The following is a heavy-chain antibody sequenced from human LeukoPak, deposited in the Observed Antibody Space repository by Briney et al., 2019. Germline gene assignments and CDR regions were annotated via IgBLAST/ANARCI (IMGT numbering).Heavy chain of an antibody. CDR3: AREVLSTGLDY. CDR2: INHSGNT. Sequence: SETLSLTCTVYGGSFSDYYWTWIRQPPGKGPEWIGEINHSGNTNHNPSLKSRVIISVDMSKRQFSLKLTSVTAADTAVYYCAREVLSTGLDYWGQGTLVTVSS. V-gene: IGHV4-34*01. CDR1: GGSFSDYY. D-gene: IGHD1-14*01. J-gene: IGHJ4*02.